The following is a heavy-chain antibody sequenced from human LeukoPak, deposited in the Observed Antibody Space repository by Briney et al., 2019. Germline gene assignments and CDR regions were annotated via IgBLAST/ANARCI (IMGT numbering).Heavy chain of an antibody. Sequence: SETLSLTCTVSGGSISSYYWSWIRQPPGKGLEWIGYIYYSGSTNYNPSLQSRVTISVDTSKNRFSLKMTSVTAADTAVYYCSVLGEYGDTHYWGQGTLVMVSS. CDR2: IYYSGST. CDR3: SVLGEYGDTHY. V-gene: IGHV4-59*08. D-gene: IGHD4-17*01. CDR1: GGSISSYY. J-gene: IGHJ4*02.